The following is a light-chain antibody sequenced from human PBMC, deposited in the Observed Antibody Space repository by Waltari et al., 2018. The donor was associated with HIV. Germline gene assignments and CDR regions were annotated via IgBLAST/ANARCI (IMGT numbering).Light chain of an antibody. CDR3: QHRSNRPL. CDR1: QGVSNY. Sequence: EIVLTQSPATLSLSPGERATLSCRASQGVSNYLAWYQQKPGQAPRLLIFDASNRAAGIAARFSGSGSGTDFTLTISSLEPEDFAVYYCQHRSNRPLFGQGTRLEIK. CDR2: DAS. V-gene: IGKV3-11*01. J-gene: IGKJ5*01.